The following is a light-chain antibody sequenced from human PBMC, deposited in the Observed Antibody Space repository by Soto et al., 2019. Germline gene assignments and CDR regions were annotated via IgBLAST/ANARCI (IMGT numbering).Light chain of an antibody. Sequence: TQSPGTLSLSPGERASLSCRASQSISSWLAWYQQKPGKAPKVLIYDASSLESGVPSRFSGSGSGTEFTLTISSLQPDDSATYYCQQYNSYSPTFGQGTKVEIK. V-gene: IGKV1-5*01. J-gene: IGKJ1*01. CDR3: QQYNSYSPT. CDR2: DAS. CDR1: QSISSW.